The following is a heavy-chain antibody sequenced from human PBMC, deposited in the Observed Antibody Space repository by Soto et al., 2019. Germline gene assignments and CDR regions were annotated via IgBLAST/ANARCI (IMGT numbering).Heavy chain of an antibody. Sequence: VASGKVSCKASGFTFSSTALQWVRQARGQRLEWIGWIVVGSGNTNYAQKFQQRVTITRDMSTSTAYMELSSLRSEDTAVYYWAGGGLGRFLDDPSQYYYDMYVWGQ. CDR1: GFTFSSTA. D-gene: IGHD3-16*01. CDR2: IVVGSGNT. V-gene: IGHV1-58*01. CDR3: AGGGLGRFLDDPSQYYYDMYV. J-gene: IGHJ6*02.